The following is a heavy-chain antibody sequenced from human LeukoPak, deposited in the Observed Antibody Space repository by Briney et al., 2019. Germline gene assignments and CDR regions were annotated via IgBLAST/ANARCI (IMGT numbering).Heavy chain of an antibody. J-gene: IGHJ4*02. Sequence: GGSLRLSCTASGFTFGDYAMSWVRQAPGKGLEWVGFIRSKAYGGTTEYAASVKGRFTISRDDSKGIAYLQMNSLKTEDTAVYYCTRSYITIFGVVMGSLGYWGQGTLVTVSS. CDR3: TRSYITIFGVVMGSLGY. D-gene: IGHD3-3*01. CDR2: IRSKAYGGTT. V-gene: IGHV3-49*04. CDR1: GFTFGDYA.